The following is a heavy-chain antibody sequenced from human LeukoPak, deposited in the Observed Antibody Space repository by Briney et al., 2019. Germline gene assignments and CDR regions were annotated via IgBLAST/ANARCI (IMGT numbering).Heavy chain of an antibody. CDR3: ARDGHGYSGYDFRYFDY. V-gene: IGHV1-18*01. CDR2: ISADNGNT. Sequence: ASVKVSCKASGYTFTSYGISWVRQAPGQGLEWMGWISADNGNTNYAQNLQGRVTMTTDTSTSTAYMELSSLTSEDTAVYYCARDGHGYSGYDFRYFDYWGQGTLVTVSS. D-gene: IGHD5-12*01. CDR1: GYTFTSYG. J-gene: IGHJ4*02.